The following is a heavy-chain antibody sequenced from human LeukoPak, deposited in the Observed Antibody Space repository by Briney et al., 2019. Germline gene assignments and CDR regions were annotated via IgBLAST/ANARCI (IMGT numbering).Heavy chain of an antibody. CDR1: GDSIRSSSYH. D-gene: IGHD4-17*01. V-gene: IGHV4-39*07. J-gene: IGHJ4*02. CDR3: ARDPDYGTFDY. CDR2: IYYSGST. Sequence: SETLSLTCTVSGDSIRSSSYHWGWIRQPPGKGLEWIGSIYYSGSTYNNRSLKRRLTISIDTSKNQFSLKLSSVTAADTAVYYCARDPDYGTFDYWGQGTLVTVSS.